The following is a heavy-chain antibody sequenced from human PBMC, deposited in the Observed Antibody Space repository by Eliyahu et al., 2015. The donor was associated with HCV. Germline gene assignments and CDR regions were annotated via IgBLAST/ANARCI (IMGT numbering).Heavy chain of an antibody. Sequence: EVQLLXSGGGLVQPGGSLRLXCXASXFTFXSXAMXWVRQDPGKGLEWVSAISGSGGSTYYADSVKGRFTISRDNSKNTLYLQMNSLRAEDTAVYYCANPLVSNGVRLPFGYWGQGTLVTVSS. J-gene: IGHJ4*02. CDR3: ANPLVSNGVRLPFGY. V-gene: IGHV3-23*01. CDR1: XFTFXSXA. D-gene: IGHD2-8*01. CDR2: ISGSGGST.